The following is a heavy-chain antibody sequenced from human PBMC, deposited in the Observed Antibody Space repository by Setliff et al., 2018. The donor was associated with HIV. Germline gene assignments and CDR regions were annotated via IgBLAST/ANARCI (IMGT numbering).Heavy chain of an antibody. Sequence: LGESLKISCKGSGYSFTNYWIGWVRQMPGKGLEWMGIIYPGDSDTRYSPSFQGQVTISADKSISTAYLQWSSLKASDTAMYYCARLSVVTATRIYYFDYWGQGTLVTAPQ. V-gene: IGHV5-51*01. CDR1: GYSFTNYW. CDR2: IYPGDSDT. J-gene: IGHJ4*02. CDR3: ARLSVVTATRIYYFDY. D-gene: IGHD2-21*02.